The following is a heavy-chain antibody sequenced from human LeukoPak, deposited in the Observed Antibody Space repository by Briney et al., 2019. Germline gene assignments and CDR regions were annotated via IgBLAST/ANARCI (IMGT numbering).Heavy chain of an antibody. V-gene: IGHV3-48*01. J-gene: IGHJ4*02. CDR2: VSGSGSTV. CDR1: GFTFGDHI. CDR3: VRQFAS. Sequence: GGSLGLSCAASGFTFGDHIMHWVRQLPGKRLEWVAYVSGSGSTVYYADSVKGRFTVSRDNGKSSLYLQMNSLRVEDTALYYCVRQFASWGQGTLVTVSS.